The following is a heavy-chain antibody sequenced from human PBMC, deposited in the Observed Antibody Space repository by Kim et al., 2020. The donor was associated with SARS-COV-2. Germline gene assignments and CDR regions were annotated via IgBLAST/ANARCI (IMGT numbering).Heavy chain of an antibody. CDR3: TTGDGRWPDFDY. V-gene: IGHV3-15*01. CDR2: IKSKTDGGTT. J-gene: IGHJ4*02. D-gene: IGHD4-17*01. CDR1: GFTFSNAW. Sequence: GGSLRLSCAASGFTFSNAWMSWVRQAPGKGLEWVGRIKSKTDGGTTDYAAPVKGRFTISRDDSKNTLYLQMNSLKTEDTAVYYCTTGDGRWPDFDYWGQGTLVTVSS.